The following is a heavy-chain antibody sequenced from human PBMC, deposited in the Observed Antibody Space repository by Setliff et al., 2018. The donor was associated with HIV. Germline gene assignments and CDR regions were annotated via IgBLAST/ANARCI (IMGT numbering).Heavy chain of an antibody. J-gene: IGHJ6*03. CDR2: IYHSGST. Sequence: SETLSLTCAVSTGSISSDNWWTWARQSPGKGLEWVGEIYHSGSTNYNTSLKGRVAMSVDKSKNQFSLKLTSVTAADTAVYYCARDARLDYYDRSGYSYNYYYMDVWGKGTTVTV. CDR1: TGSISSDNW. D-gene: IGHD3-22*01. CDR3: ARDARLDYYDRSGYSYNYYYMDV. V-gene: IGHV4-4*02.